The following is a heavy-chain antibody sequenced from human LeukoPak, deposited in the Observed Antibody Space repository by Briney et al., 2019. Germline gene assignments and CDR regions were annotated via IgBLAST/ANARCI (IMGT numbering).Heavy chain of an antibody. CDR2: ISAYNGNT. CDR3: ARDLEGVVQDY. D-gene: IGHD2-2*01. J-gene: IGHJ4*02. CDR1: GGTFSSYA. Sequence: ASVKVSCKAPGGTFSSYAISWVRQAPGQGPEWMGWISAYNGNTNYAQKLQGRVTMTTDTSTSTAYMELRSLRSDDTAVYYCARDLEGVVQDYWGQGTLVTVSS. V-gene: IGHV1-18*01.